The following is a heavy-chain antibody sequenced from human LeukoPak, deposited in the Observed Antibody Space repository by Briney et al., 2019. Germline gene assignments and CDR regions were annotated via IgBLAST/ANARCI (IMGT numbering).Heavy chain of an antibody. Sequence: PGVSLRLSCAASGFTFSSYSMNWVRQAPGKGLEWVSSISSSSSYIYYADSVKGRFTISRDNAKNSLYLQMNSLRAEDTAVYYCARAGIAAAGPFDYWGQGTLVTVSS. CDR1: GFTFSSYS. CDR3: ARAGIAAAGPFDY. V-gene: IGHV3-21*01. J-gene: IGHJ4*02. CDR2: ISSSSSYI. D-gene: IGHD6-13*01.